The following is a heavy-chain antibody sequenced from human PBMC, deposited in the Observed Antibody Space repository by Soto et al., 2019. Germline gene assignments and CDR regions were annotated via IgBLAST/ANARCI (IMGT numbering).Heavy chain of an antibody. J-gene: IGHJ4*02. CDR3: ARGVSGRIFDY. V-gene: IGHV4-34*01. Sequence: QVQLQQWGAGLLKPSETLSLTCAVYGGSFSGYYWSWIRQPPGKGLEWIGEINHSGSTNYNPSLKSRVTISVDTSKNQFSLKLSSVTAADTDVYYCARGVSGRIFDYWGQGTLVTVSS. CDR2: INHSGST. CDR1: GGSFSGYY. D-gene: IGHD3-3*01.